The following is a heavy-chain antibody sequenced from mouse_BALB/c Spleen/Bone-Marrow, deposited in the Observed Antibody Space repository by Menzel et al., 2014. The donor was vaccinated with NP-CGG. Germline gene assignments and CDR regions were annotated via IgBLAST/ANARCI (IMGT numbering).Heavy chain of an antibody. V-gene: IGHV6-6*02. CDR2: IRLKSNNYAT. D-gene: IGHD1-3*01. CDR1: GFTFSNYW. Sequence: EVQGVESGGGLVQPGGSMKLSCVASGFTFSNYWMNWVRQSPEKGLEWVAEIRLKSNNYATHYAESVKGRFTISRDDSKSRVYLQMNNLRAEDTGIYYCTRSGAFAYWGQGTLVTVSA. J-gene: IGHJ3*01. CDR3: TRSGAFAY.